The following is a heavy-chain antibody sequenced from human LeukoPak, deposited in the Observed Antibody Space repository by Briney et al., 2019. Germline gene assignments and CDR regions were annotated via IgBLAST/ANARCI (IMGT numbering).Heavy chain of an antibody. CDR2: ITSSSSTL. J-gene: IGHJ4*02. D-gene: IGHD2-8*01. Sequence: AGGSLRLSCAASGFTLSTYSMNWVRQAPGKGLEWVSYITSSSSTLYYADSVKGRFTISRDNAKNSPYLQMNSLRVEDTAVYYCARDAPTNGVWYSGFDYWGQGTLVTVSS. CDR3: ARDAPTNGVWYSGFDY. CDR1: GFTLSTYS. V-gene: IGHV3-48*01.